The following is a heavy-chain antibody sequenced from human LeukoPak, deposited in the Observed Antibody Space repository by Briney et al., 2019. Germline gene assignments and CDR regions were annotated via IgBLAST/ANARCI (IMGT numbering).Heavy chain of an antibody. Sequence: SETLSLTCAVYGGSFSGYYWSWIRQPPGKGLEWIGEINHSGSTKNNPSLKSRVTISVDTSKNQFSLKLSSVTAADTAVYYCARRVGRYFGERAYYYNYMDVWGKGTTVTVSS. V-gene: IGHV4-34*01. CDR3: ARRVGRYFGERAYYYNYMDV. CDR1: GGSFSGYY. D-gene: IGHD3-10*01. J-gene: IGHJ6*03. CDR2: INHSGST.